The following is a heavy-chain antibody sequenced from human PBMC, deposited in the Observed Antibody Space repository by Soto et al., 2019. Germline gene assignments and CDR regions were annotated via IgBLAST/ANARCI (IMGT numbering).Heavy chain of an antibody. CDR3: ARHDGFSSGWIFDY. D-gene: IGHD6-19*01. CDR2: IYYHGNT. V-gene: IGHV4-30-2*03. J-gene: IGHJ4*01. Sequence: SETLSLTCTVSGVSINGGDYFWSWIRQPPGKGLEWIGTIYYHGNTYSNPSLKSRVTISVDTSNNQLSLKLRSVTAADTAVYYCARHDGFSSGWIFDYWGHGTLVTVSS. CDR1: GVSINGGDYF.